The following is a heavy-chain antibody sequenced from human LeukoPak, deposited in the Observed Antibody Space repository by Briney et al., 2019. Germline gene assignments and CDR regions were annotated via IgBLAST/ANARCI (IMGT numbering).Heavy chain of an antibody. CDR1: GFTFSDYV. D-gene: IGHD2-15*01. CDR2: ITASGDRT. V-gene: IGHV3-23*01. CDR3: ARRDIVVIVSASDY. J-gene: IGHJ4*02. Sequence: GGSLRLSCAASGFTFSDYVMIWVRQAPGKGLEWVSGITASGDRTYYADSVQGRFTMSRDNSKTRVYLQMNSLRVDATAVYYCARRDIVVIVSASDYWGQGTLVTVSS.